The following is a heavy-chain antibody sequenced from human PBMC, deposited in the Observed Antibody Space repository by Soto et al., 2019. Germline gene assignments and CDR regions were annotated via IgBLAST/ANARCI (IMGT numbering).Heavy chain of an antibody. CDR3: ARGFGGLGDYVLLFDY. Sequence: PSETLSLTCTVSGGSISSGDYYWSWIRQPPGKGLEWIGYIYYSGSTYYNPSLKSRVTISVDTSKNQFSLKLSSVTAADTAVYYCARGFGGLGDYVLLFDYWGQGTLVTVSS. CDR2: IYYSGST. J-gene: IGHJ4*02. V-gene: IGHV4-30-4*01. CDR1: GGSISSGDYY. D-gene: IGHD4-17*01.